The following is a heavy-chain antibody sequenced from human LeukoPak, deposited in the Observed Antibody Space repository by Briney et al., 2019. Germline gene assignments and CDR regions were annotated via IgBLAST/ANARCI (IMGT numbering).Heavy chain of an antibody. D-gene: IGHD3-22*01. Sequence: GASVKVSCKASGYTFTSYDINWVRQATGQGLEWMGWMNPNSGNTGYAQKFQGRVTMTRNTSISTAYMGLSSLRSEDTAVYYCAIIYYYDSSGYYSGGYWGQGTLVTVSS. V-gene: IGHV1-8*01. J-gene: IGHJ4*02. CDR3: AIIYYYDSSGYYSGGY. CDR2: MNPNSGNT. CDR1: GYTFTSYD.